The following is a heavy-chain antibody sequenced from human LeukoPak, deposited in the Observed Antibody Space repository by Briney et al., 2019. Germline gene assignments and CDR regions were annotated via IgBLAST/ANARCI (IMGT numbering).Heavy chain of an antibody. CDR2: INHSGST. D-gene: IGHD3-9*01. CDR1: GGSFSGYY. J-gene: IGHJ4*02. V-gene: IGHV4-34*01. Sequence: SETLSLTCAVYGGSFSGYYWTWIRQPPGKGLEWIGEINHSGSTSYNPSLKSRVTISVDTSKNQFSLKLSSVTAADTAVYYCARGLYQYYDILTGYSYFDYWGQGTLVTVSS. CDR3: ARGLYQYYDILTGYSYFDY.